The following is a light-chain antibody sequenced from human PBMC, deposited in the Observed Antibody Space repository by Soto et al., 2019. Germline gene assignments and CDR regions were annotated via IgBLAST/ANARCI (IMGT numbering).Light chain of an antibody. V-gene: IGLV2-11*01. CDR2: DVS. Sequence: QSALTQPRSVSGSPGQSVTTSCTGTSSDVGGYNYVSWYQQHPGKAPKLMIYDVSKRPSGVPDRFSGSKSGNTASLTISGLQAEDEADYYCCSYAGSYTSYVVFGGGTKLTVL. CDR1: SSDVGGYNY. CDR3: CSYAGSYTSYVV. J-gene: IGLJ2*01.